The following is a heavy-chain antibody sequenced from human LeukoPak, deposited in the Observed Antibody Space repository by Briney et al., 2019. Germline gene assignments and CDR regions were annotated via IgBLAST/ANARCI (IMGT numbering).Heavy chain of an antibody. CDR1: GFTFSGYA. Sequence: GGSLRLSCAASGFTFSGYAMSWVRQAPGKGLEWVSAISGSGGSTYYADSVKGRFTISRDNSKNTLYLQMNSLKTEDTAVYYCSSSPSDTVATIFDNWGQGMLVTVSS. CDR3: SSSPSDTVATIFDN. V-gene: IGHV3-23*01. D-gene: IGHD5-12*01. CDR2: ISGSGGST. J-gene: IGHJ4*02.